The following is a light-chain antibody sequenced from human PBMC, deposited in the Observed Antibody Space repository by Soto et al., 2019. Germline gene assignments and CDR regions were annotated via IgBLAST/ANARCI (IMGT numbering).Light chain of an antibody. V-gene: IGKV2-30*01. J-gene: IGKJ4*01. Sequence: DVVMTQSPLSLPVTLGQPASISCRSCQSLVYSDGNTYLNWFHLRPRQSPRRLSYKVSNPESGVPDRFSVRGSSTDVTLQISMVKPEDVWVYYCIQGRYWPRRTVGGGPNVHIK. CDR3: IQGRYWPRRT. CDR1: QSLVYSDGNTY. CDR2: KVS.